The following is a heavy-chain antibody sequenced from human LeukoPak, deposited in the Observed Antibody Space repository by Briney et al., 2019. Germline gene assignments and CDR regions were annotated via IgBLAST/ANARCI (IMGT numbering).Heavy chain of an antibody. D-gene: IGHD4-17*01. CDR1: GGSFSGYY. CDR2: INHSGST. J-gene: IGHJ4*02. Sequence: PSETLSLTCAVYGGSFSGYYWSWIRQPPGKGLEWIGEINHSGSTNYNPSLESRVTISVDTSKNQFSLKLSSVTAADTAVYYCARGDYGGNDYWGQGTLVTVSS. CDR3: ARGDYGGNDY. V-gene: IGHV4-34*01.